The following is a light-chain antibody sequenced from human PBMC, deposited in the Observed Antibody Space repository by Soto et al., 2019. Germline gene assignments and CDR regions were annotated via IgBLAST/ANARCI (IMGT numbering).Light chain of an antibody. CDR2: EVS. V-gene: IGLV2-23*02. CDR1: SSDVGSYNL. CDR3: CSYAGSSTFPYV. J-gene: IGLJ1*01. Sequence: QSVLTQPASVSGSPGQSITISCTGTSSDVGSYNLVSWYQQHPGKAPKLMIYEVSKRPSGVSNRFSGSKSGNTASLTISGLQAGDEADYYCCSYAGSSTFPYVFGTGTKVTVL.